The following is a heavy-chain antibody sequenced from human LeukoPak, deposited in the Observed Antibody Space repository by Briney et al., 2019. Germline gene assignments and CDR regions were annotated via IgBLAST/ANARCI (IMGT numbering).Heavy chain of an antibody. CDR2: IYYSGST. D-gene: IGHD3-22*01. V-gene: IGHV4-31*03. J-gene: IGHJ4*02. CDR1: GGSISSGGYY. Sequence: KSSETLSLTCTVSGGSISSGGYYWSWIRQHPGKGLEWIGYIYYSGSTYYNPSLKSRVTISVDTSKNQFSLKLSSVTAADTAVYYCARAPYYYDSSGYPVLFDYWGQGTLVTVSS. CDR3: ARAPYYYDSSGYPVLFDY.